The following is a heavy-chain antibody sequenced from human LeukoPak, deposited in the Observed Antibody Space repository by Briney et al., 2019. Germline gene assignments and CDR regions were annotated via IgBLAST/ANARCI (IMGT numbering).Heavy chain of an antibody. CDR1: GFTFDDYG. CDR3: ARVADSGWLPNFYY. V-gene: IGHV3-20*04. D-gene: IGHD6-19*01. J-gene: IGHJ4*02. CDR2: INWNGGST. Sequence: PGGSLRLSCAASGFTFDDYGMSWVRQAPGKGLEWVSGINWNGGSTGYADSVKGRFTISRDNGKNSLYLQMNSLRAEDTALYYCARVADSGWLPNFYYWGQGTLVTVSS.